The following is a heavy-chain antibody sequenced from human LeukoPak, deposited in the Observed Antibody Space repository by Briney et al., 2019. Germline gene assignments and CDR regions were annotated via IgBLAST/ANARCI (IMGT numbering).Heavy chain of an antibody. D-gene: IGHD6-13*01. CDR1: GFTVSSSY. Sequence: GGSLRLSCAASGFTVSSSYMSWVRQAPGKGLEWVSTIYSGGSTYYADSVKGRVTISRDNSKNTLYLQMNSLRAEDTAVYYCARAGFHSSSSYLDYWGQGTLVTASS. V-gene: IGHV3-53*01. CDR3: ARAGFHSSSSYLDY. J-gene: IGHJ4*02. CDR2: IYSGGST.